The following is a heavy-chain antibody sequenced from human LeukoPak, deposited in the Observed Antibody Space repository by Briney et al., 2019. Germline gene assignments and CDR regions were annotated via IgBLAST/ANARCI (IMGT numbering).Heavy chain of an antibody. CDR1: GFTFNTYA. Sequence: GGSLRLSCAASGFTFNTYAMTWVRKAPGKGLEWVSCITIGGGNTYYADSVKGRFIISRDNSKNTLYLQMDSLRAEDSAVYFCAKGGFATPGSFWGQGTLVAVSS. V-gene: IGHV3-23*01. D-gene: IGHD6-13*01. J-gene: IGHJ4*02. CDR3: AKGGFATPGSF. CDR2: ITIGGGNT.